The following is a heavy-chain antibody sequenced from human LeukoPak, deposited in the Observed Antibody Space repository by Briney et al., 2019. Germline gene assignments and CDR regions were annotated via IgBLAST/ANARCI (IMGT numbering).Heavy chain of an antibody. CDR2: INSDDSRT. D-gene: IGHD3-22*01. J-gene: IGHJ4*02. CDR3: ARVLVHDTSGYYSDY. V-gene: IGHV3-74*01. Sequence: PGGSLRLSCAASGFTFSAFWMHWVRQAPGKGLVWVSRINSDDSRTTYADSVKGRFTISRDNAKNTLYLQMNSLRAEDTAVYYCARVLVHDTSGYYSDYWGQGTLVTVSS. CDR1: GFTFSAFW.